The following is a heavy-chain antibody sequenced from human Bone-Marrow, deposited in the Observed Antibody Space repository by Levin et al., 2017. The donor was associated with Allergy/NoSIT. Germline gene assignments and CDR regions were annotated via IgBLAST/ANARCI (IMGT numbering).Heavy chain of an antibody. CDR1: GFTFDDYA. Sequence: GGSLRLSCAASGFTFDDYAMHWVRQAPGKGLEWVSGISWNSGSIGYADSVKGRFTISRDNAKNSLYLQMNSLRAEDTALYYCAKDGDSSGYYLGAFDIWGQGTMVTVSS. J-gene: IGHJ3*02. CDR2: ISWNSGSI. CDR3: AKDGDSSGYYLGAFDI. D-gene: IGHD3-22*01. V-gene: IGHV3-9*01.